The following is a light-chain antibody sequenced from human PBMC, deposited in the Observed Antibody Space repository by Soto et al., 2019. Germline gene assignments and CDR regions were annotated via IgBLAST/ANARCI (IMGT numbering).Light chain of an antibody. CDR3: KQYGSAPA. CDR2: GAS. CDR1: QSVSTSY. V-gene: IGKV3-20*01. J-gene: IGKJ1*01. Sequence: EIVLTQSPGTLSLSPGERVTLSCRASQSVSTSYLAWYQQKPGQAPRLLIYGASSRATGIPDRFSGSGSGTDFTLTINRLEPEDFAVYYCKQYGSAPAFGQGTKVEIK.